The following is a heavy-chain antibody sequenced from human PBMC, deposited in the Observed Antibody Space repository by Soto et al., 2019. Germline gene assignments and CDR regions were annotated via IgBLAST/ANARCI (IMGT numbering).Heavy chain of an antibody. CDR2: IVVGSGNT. V-gene: IGHV1-58*01. Sequence: SVKVSCKASGFTFTSSAVQWVRQARGQRLEWIGWIVVGSGNTDYAQKFQARVTITRDMSTSTAYMELSSLRSEDTAVYYCAAILGYCSGSSCYNWFDPWGQGTLVTVAS. D-gene: IGHD2-15*01. CDR3: AAILGYCSGSSCYNWFDP. CDR1: GFTFTSSA. J-gene: IGHJ5*02.